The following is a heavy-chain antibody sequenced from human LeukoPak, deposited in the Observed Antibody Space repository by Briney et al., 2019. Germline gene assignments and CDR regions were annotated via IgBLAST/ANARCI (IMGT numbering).Heavy chain of an antibody. Sequence: GGSLRLSCAASGFTFSNYWMLWVRQAPGKGLEWVANIKHDGSEKYYVDSVRGRFTVSRDNAKNSLYLQMISLRAEDTAVYYCARVAGWAATATRYFDLWGRGTLVTVSS. V-gene: IGHV3-7*05. CDR2: IKHDGSEK. CDR1: GFTFSNYW. D-gene: IGHD1/OR15-1a*01. CDR3: ARVAGWAATATRYFDL. J-gene: IGHJ2*01.